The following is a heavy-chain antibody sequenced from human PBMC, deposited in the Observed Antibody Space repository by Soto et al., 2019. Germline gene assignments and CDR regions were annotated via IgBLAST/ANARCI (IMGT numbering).Heavy chain of an antibody. CDR1: GGSISSYY. J-gene: IGHJ6*03. V-gene: IGHV4-59*08. CDR2: IYYSGST. CDR3: ARQDIVATIRPAYYYYMDV. D-gene: IGHD5-12*01. Sequence: SETLSLTCTVSGGSISSYYWSWIRQPPGKGLEWIGYIYYSGSTNYNPSLKSRVTISVDTSKNQFSLKLSSVTAADTAVYYCARQDIVATIRPAYYYYMDVWGKGTTVTVSS.